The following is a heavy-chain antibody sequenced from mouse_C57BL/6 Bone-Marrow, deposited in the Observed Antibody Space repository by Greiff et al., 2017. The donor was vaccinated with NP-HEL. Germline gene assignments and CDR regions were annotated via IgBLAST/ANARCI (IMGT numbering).Heavy chain of an antibody. Sequence: VQVVESGAELAKPGASVKMSCKASGYTFTSYWMHWVKQRPGQGLEWIGYINPSSGYTKYNQKFKDKATLTADKSSSTAYMQLSSLTYEDSAVYYCARFCTVVHWYFDVWGTGTTVTVSS. V-gene: IGHV1-7*01. CDR2: INPSSGYT. D-gene: IGHD1-1*01. CDR1: GYTFTSYW. J-gene: IGHJ1*03. CDR3: ARFCTVVHWYFDV.